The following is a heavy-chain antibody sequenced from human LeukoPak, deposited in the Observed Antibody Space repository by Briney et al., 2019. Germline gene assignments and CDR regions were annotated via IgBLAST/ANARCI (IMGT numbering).Heavy chain of an antibody. Sequence: SETLSLTCAVSGGSISSGGYSWRWIRQPPGKGLEWIGYIYHSGSTYYNPSLKSRVTISVDTSKNQFSLKLSSVTAADTAVYYCARVATVVTPDTFFDYWGQGTLVTVSS. D-gene: IGHD4-23*01. V-gene: IGHV4-30-2*01. J-gene: IGHJ4*02. CDR2: IYHSGST. CDR1: GGSISSGGYS. CDR3: ARVATVVTPDTFFDY.